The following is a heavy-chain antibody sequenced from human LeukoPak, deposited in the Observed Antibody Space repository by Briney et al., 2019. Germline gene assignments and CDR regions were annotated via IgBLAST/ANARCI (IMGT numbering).Heavy chain of an antibody. J-gene: IGHJ3*02. CDR1: GFTFSSYS. D-gene: IGHD3-22*01. CDR3: ARILVTMIEKYAFDI. CDR2: ISSSSSYI. V-gene: IGHV3-21*01. Sequence: PGGSLRLSCAASGFTFSSYSMNWVRQAPGKGLEWVSSISSSSSYIYYADSVKGRFTISRDNAKNSLYLQMNSLRAEDTAVYYCARILVTMIEKYAFDIWGQGTMVTVSS.